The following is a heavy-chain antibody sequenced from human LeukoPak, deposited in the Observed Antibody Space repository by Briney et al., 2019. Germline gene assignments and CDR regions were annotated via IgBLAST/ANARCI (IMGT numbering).Heavy chain of an antibody. CDR3: ARVAGSGHRFDP. Sequence: SETLSLTCTVSGGSISSYYWSWIRQPPGKGLEWIGYIYYSGSTNYNPSLKSRVTISVDTSKNQFSLKLSSVTAADTAVYYCARVAGSGHRFDPWGQGTLVTVSS. V-gene: IGHV4-59*01. J-gene: IGHJ5*02. D-gene: IGHD3-3*01. CDR2: IYYSGST. CDR1: GGSISSYY.